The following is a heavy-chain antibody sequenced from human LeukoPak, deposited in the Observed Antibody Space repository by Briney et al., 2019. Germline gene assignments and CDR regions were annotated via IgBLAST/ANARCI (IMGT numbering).Heavy chain of an antibody. J-gene: IGHJ4*02. D-gene: IGHD3-22*01. V-gene: IGHV4-38-2*02. CDR3: ARLPSFGSGYSTVDRRYYFDY. CDR1: GYSISSGYY. CDR2: IYYSGST. Sequence: SETLSLTCTVSGYSISSGYYWGWIRQPPGKGLEWIGSIYYSGSTYYNPSLKSRVTISVDTSKNQFSLKLSSVTAADTAVYYCARLPSFGSGYSTVDRRYYFDYWGQGTLVTVSS.